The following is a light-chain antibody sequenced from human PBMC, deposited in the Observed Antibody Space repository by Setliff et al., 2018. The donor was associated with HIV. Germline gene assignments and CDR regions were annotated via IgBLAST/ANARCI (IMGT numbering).Light chain of an antibody. Sequence: QSALTRPASVTGYPGQSITISSTGTSRDIGRVNYVSWYRQFPGKGPTLVIFVVNHRPSGVSNRFSGSKSGNIASLIISGLQAEDEADYFCCSYSGRSTYVFGSGTKVTVL. J-gene: IGLJ1*01. CDR3: CSYSGRSTYV. CDR1: SRDIGRVNY. V-gene: IGLV2-14*03. CDR2: VVN.